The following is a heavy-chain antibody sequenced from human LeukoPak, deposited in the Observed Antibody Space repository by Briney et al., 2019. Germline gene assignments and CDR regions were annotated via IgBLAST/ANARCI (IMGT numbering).Heavy chain of an antibody. D-gene: IGHD7-27*01. J-gene: IGHJ4*02. CDR3: ARGGPMGTGVDY. CDR1: GGTFSSYA. Sequence: GASVKVSCKASGGTFSSYAISWVRQAPGQGLEWMGGIIPIFGTANYAQKFQGRVTMTRNTSISTAYMELSSLRSEDTAVYYCARGGPMGTGVDYWGQGTLVTVSS. CDR2: IIPIFGTA. V-gene: IGHV1-69*05.